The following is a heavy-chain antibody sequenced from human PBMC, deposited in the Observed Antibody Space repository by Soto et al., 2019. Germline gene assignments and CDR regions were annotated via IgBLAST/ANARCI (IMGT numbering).Heavy chain of an antibody. Sequence: TSETLSLTCAVSGGSISSGGYSWSWIRQPPGKCLEWIGYIYHSGSIYYNPSLKSRVTISVDRSKNQFSLKLSSVTAADTAVYYCARSYYYDSSGYPYYYYYYGMDVWGQGTTVTVYS. D-gene: IGHD3-22*01. CDR3: ARSYYYDSSGYPYYYYYYGMDV. V-gene: IGHV4-30-2*02. J-gene: IGHJ6*02. CDR2: IYHSGSI. CDR1: GGSISSGGYS.